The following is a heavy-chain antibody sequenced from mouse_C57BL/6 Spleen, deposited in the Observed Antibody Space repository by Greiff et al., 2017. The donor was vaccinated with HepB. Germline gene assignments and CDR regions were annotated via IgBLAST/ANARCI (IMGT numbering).Heavy chain of an antibody. J-gene: IGHJ2*01. CDR2: ISYDGSN. V-gene: IGHV3-6*01. CDR3: AREANWYYFDY. CDR1: GYSITSGYY. D-gene: IGHD4-1*01. Sequence: EVKVEESGPGLVKPSQSLSLTCSVTGYSITSGYYWNWIRQFPGNKLEWMGYISYDGSNNYNPSLKNRISITRDTSKNQFFLKLNSVTTEDTATYYCAREANWYYFDYWGQGTTLTVSS.